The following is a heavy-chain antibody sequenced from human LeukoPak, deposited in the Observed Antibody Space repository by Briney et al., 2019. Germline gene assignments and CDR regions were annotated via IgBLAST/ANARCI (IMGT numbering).Heavy chain of an antibody. Sequence: GESLRLSCAASGFTFSSYSMNWVRQAPGKGLEWVSSISSSSSYIYYADSVKGRFTISRDNAKNSLYLQMNSLRAEDTAVYYCARTDQQYYFDYWGQGTLVTVSS. J-gene: IGHJ4*02. CDR1: GFTFSSYS. D-gene: IGHD4-11*01. CDR3: ARTDQQYYFDY. CDR2: ISSSSSYI. V-gene: IGHV3-21*01.